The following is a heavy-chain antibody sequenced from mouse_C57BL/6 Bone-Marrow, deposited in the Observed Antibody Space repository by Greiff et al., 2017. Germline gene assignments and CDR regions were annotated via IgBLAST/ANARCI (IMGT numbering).Heavy chain of an antibody. D-gene: IGHD2-12*01. CDR3: ARQHFTRAY. J-gene: IGHJ3*01. V-gene: IGHV5-6*01. CDR2: ISSGGSYT. Sequence: VQLQQSGGDLVKPGGSLKLSCAASGFTFSSYGMSWVRQTPDKRLEWVATISSGGSYTYYPDSVKGRFTISRDNAKNTLYLQMSSLKSEDTAMYYCARQHFTRAYWGQGTLVTVSA. CDR1: GFTFSSYG.